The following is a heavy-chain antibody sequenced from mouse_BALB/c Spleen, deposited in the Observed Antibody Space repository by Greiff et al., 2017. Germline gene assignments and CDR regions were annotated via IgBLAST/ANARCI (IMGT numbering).Heavy chain of an antibody. CDR3: ARRDYGSSYVDWYFDV. CDR2: ILPGSGST. CDR1: GYTFSSYW. J-gene: IGHJ1*01. V-gene: IGHV1-9*01. D-gene: IGHD1-1*01. Sequence: VQLQQSGAELMKPGASVKISCKATGYTFSSYWIEWVKQRPGHGLEWIGEILPGSGSTNYNEKFKGKATFTADTSSNTAYMQLSSLTSEDSAVYYCARRDYGSSYVDWYFDVWGAGTTVTVSS.